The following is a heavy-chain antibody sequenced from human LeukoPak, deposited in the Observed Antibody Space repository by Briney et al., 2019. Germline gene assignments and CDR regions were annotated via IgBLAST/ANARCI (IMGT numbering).Heavy chain of an antibody. CDR1: GFTFSSYA. V-gene: IGHV3-23*01. J-gene: IGHJ6*02. CDR3: ATGSPRTVISYYYGMDV. Sequence: GGSLRLSCAASGFTFSSYAMSWVRLAPGKGLEWVSAISVSGDSTYYADSVKGRFTISRDNSKNTLYLQMNSLRADDTAVYYCATGSPRTVISYYYGMDVWGQGTTVTVSS. CDR2: ISVSGDST. D-gene: IGHD2-8*02.